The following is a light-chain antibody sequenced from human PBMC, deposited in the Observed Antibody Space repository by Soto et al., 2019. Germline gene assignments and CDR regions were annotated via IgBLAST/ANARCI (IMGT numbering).Light chain of an antibody. CDR1: QSVSSS. Sequence: DIQMPQSPSSLSASVGDRVTITCRASQSVSSSLNWYQQKPGKAPKLLIYDASSLQSGVPSRFSGSESWTDFTLTISSLQPEDFATYYCQQSHGFPYTFGQGTNLEI. CDR3: QQSHGFPYT. CDR2: DAS. V-gene: IGKV1-39*01. J-gene: IGKJ2*01.